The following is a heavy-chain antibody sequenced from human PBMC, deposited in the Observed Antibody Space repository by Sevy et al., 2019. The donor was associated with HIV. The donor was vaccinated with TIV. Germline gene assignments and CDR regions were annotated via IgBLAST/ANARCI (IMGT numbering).Heavy chain of an antibody. Sequence: GGSLRLSCTTSGFTFGDFAMSWFRQAPGKGLEWVGFIRAEAYGGTPEHAASVKGRFTISRDDSKNITYLQMGSLETGDTAVYFWTRGSIGGARRRFNWLDPWGQGTQVTVSS. D-gene: IGHD2-15*01. V-gene: IGHV3-49*03. CDR3: TRGSIGGARRRFNWLDP. CDR1: GFTFGDFA. CDR2: IRAEAYGGTP. J-gene: IGHJ5*02.